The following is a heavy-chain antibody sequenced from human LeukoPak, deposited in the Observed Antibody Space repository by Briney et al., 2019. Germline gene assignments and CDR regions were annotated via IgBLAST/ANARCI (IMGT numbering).Heavy chain of an antibody. CDR1: GYTFTSYG. J-gene: IGHJ6*02. CDR3: AREERALLWFGELSGYYYGMDV. CDR2: ISAYNGNT. D-gene: IGHD3-10*01. V-gene: IGHV1-18*01. Sequence: ASVKVSCKASGYTFTSYGISWVRQAPGQGLEWMGWISAYNGNTNYAQKLQGRVTMTTDTSTSTAYMELRSLRSDDTAVYYCAREERALLWFGELSGYYYGMDVWGQGTTVTVSS.